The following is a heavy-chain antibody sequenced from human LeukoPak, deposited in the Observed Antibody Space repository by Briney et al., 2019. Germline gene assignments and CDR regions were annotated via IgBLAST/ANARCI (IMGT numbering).Heavy chain of an antibody. J-gene: IGHJ4*02. CDR3: ARGLIAAAGANYFDY. CDR1: GYTFTGYY. Sequence: ASVKVSCKASGYTFTGYYMHWVRQAPGQGLEWMGWINPNSGGTNYAQKFQGRVTMTRDTSISTAYMELSRLRSDDTAVYYCARGLIAAAGANYFDYWGQGTLVTVPS. CDR2: INPNSGGT. D-gene: IGHD6-13*01. V-gene: IGHV1-2*02.